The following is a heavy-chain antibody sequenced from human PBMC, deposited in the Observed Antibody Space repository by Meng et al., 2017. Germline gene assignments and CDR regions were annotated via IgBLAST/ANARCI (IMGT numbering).Heavy chain of an antibody. V-gene: IGHV1-2*06. D-gene: IGHD6-25*01. Sequence: QGQLVQSGAEVKKPRASVNVSCKPSGYNFPDYYIPWVRRAPGQGLEWMGRINPKSGDTHYAQKFQARVTMTGDTSISTAYMELSGLRSDDTAMYYCARDEDISAAGKLFGDYWGQGTLVTVSS. CDR3: ARDEDISAAGKLFGDY. CDR2: INPKSGDT. CDR1: GYNFPDYY. J-gene: IGHJ4*02.